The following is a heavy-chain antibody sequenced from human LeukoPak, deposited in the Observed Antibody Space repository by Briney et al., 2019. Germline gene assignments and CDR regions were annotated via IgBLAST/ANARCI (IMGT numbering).Heavy chain of an antibody. D-gene: IGHD2-15*01. CDR1: GGSISSYY. V-gene: IGHV4-4*07. Sequence: PSETLSLTCTVSGGSISSYYWSWIRQPAGTGLEWIGRIYTSGSTNYNPSLKSRVTMSVDTSKNQFSLKLSSVTAADTAVYYCARDLQDVVVVAATLGNWFDPWGQGTLVTVSS. CDR3: ARDLQDVVVVAATLGNWFDP. J-gene: IGHJ5*02. CDR2: IYTSGST.